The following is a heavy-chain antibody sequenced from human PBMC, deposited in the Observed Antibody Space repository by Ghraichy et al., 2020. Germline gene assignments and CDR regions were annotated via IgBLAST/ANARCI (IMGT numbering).Heavy chain of an antibody. J-gene: IGHJ5*01. D-gene: IGHD5-12*01. CDR2: IGGSGGTT. Sequence: GGSLRLSCAASGFTFSNFAMAWVRQAPGKGLEWVSAIGGSGGTTYDADSVRGRFTISRHNSKNTLYLQMNSLRVEDTAVYYCAKTRFVWGGYDYFFDSWGQGTLVTVSS. CDR3: AKTRFVWGGYDYFFDS. V-gene: IGHV3-23*01. CDR1: GFTFSNFA.